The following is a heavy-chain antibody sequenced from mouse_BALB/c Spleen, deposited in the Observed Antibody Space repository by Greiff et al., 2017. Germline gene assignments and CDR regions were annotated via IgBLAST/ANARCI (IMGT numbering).Heavy chain of an antibody. Sequence: QVHVKQSGPGLVQPSQSLSITCTVSGFSLTSYGVHWVRQSPGKGLEWLGVIWSGGSTDYNAAFISRLSISKDNSKSQVFFKMNSLQANDTAIYYCARDPTVVAPGFAYWGQGTLVTVSA. CDR3: ARDPTVVAPGFAY. CDR1: GFSLTSYG. CDR2: IWSGGST. J-gene: IGHJ3*01. D-gene: IGHD1-1*01. V-gene: IGHV2-2*02.